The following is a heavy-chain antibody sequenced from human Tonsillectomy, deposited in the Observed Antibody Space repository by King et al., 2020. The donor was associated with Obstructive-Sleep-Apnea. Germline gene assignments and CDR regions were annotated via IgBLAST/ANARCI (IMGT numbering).Heavy chain of an antibody. V-gene: IGHV3-15*01. Sequence: VQLVESGGGLVKPGGSLRLSWAASGVTFNNAWMSWVRQAPGKGLEWGGRIKRKTEDGRTDYAAPVNGRFTILRDESKNTLYLHMNGLIIEDTAVYYCSTRLGYWGQGTLVTVSS. CDR3: STRLGY. CDR1: GVTFNNAW. J-gene: IGHJ4*02. CDR2: IKRKTEDGRT. D-gene: IGHD5/OR15-5a*01.